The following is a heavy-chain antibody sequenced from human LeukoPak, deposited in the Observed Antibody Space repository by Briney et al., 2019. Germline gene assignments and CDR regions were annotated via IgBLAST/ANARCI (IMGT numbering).Heavy chain of an antibody. V-gene: IGHV3-30*18. CDR2: ISYDGSNK. J-gene: IGHJ4*02. CDR3: AKDRGTMVRGPFSGSIDY. D-gene: IGHD3-10*01. CDR1: GFTFSSYG. Sequence: PGGSLRLSCAASGFTFSSYGMHWVRQAPGKGLEWVAVISYDGSNKYYADSVKGRFTISRDNSKNTLYLQMNSLRAEDTAVYYCAKDRGTMVRGPFSGSIDYWGQGTLVTVSS.